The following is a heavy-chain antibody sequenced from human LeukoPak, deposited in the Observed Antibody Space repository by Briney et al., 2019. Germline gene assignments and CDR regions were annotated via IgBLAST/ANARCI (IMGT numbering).Heavy chain of an antibody. J-gene: IGHJ4*02. CDR1: GFTFSSYW. CDR2: IKSDGSST. V-gene: IGHV3-74*01. CDR3: ARSRGYSYGGFDY. D-gene: IGHD5-18*01. Sequence: GGSLRLSCAASGFTFSSYWMHWVRQAPGKGLVWVSRIKSDGSSTSYADSVKGRFTISRDNAKSTLYLQMNSLRAEDTAVYYCARSRGYSYGGFDYWGQGTLSPSPQ.